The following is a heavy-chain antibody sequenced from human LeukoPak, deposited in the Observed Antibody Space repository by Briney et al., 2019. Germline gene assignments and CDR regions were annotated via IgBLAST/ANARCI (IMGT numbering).Heavy chain of an antibody. V-gene: IGHV3-23*01. CDR2: ISGRGGST. CDR3: AKCGTSSGFDY. CDR1: EFTFSNYA. J-gene: IGHJ4*02. D-gene: IGHD1/OR15-1a*01. Sequence: PGGSLRLSCAASEFTFSNYAMTWVRQAPGKGLEWVSAISGRGGSTYYADSVKGRFTISRDNSKNTLYLQMNSLRAEDTAVYYCAKCGTSSGFDYWGQGSLVTVSS.